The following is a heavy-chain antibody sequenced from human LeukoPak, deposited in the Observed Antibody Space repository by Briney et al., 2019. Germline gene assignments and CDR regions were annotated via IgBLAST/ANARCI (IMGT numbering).Heavy chain of an antibody. Sequence: SETLSLTCTVSGGSISSSSYYWGWLRQPPGKGLEWIGSIYYSGSTYYNPSLKSRVTISVDTSKNQFSLKLSSVTAADTAVYYCARDSHGGTNWYFDLWGRGTLVTVSS. CDR1: GGSISSSSYY. CDR3: ARDSHGGTNWYFDL. CDR2: IYYSGST. V-gene: IGHV4-39*07. J-gene: IGHJ2*01. D-gene: IGHD1-26*01.